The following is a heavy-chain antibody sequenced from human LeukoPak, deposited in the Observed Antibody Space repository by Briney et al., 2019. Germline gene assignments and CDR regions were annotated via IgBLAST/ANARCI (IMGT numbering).Heavy chain of an antibody. CDR3: ARSAPDPDF. CDR1: VETVSSKSAD. D-gene: IGHD6-13*01. J-gene: IGHJ4*02. V-gene: IGHV6-1*01. CDR2: TFYRSKWKN. Sequence: SQTPSLTCAVSVETVSSKSADWNWIRQSPARGLEWLGRTFYRSKWKNDYAASVKSRITINPDTSKNQFSLQLRSVTPEDTAVYYCARSAPDPDFWGQGTLVTVSS.